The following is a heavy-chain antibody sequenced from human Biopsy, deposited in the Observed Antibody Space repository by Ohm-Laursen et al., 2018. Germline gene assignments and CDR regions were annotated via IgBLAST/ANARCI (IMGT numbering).Heavy chain of an antibody. CDR1: GGSITSDY. V-gene: IGHV4-59*01. J-gene: IGHJ3*01. D-gene: IGHD3-3*01. Sequence: TLSLTWIVSGGSITSDYWSWIRQPPGKGLEWIGYVSDRGSTNYNPSLRGRVSISVDTSNRQFSLRLTSVTAADTAVFFCARLYRLDDYWNDDPPDAFDVWGQGTMVTVPS. CDR2: VSDRGST. CDR3: ARLYRLDDYWNDDPPDAFDV.